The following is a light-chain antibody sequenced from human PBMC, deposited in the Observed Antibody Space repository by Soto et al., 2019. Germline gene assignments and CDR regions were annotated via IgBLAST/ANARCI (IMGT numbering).Light chain of an antibody. CDR3: QQYNNWPPWT. CDR1: QSIDTN. Sequence: ETVMTQSPATLSVSPGERATLSCSASQSIDTNLAWYQHTPGQTPRLLIYSASTRATGVPSRFSGSGSGTEFTLTISSLQSEDFAVYYCQQYNNWPPWTFGQGTKVEVK. V-gene: IGKV3-15*01. CDR2: SAS. J-gene: IGKJ1*01.